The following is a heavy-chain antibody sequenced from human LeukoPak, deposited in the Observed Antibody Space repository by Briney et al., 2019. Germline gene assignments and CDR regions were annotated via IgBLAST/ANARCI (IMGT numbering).Heavy chain of an antibody. CDR1: GFTFSSYA. J-gene: IGHJ3*02. CDR2: ISYDGSNK. Sequence: GRSLRLSCAASGFTFSSYAMHGVRQAPGKGLEGVAGISYDGSNKYYADSVKGRFTNSRDNSKNTLYLQMNSLRAEDTAVYYCARAIAPGYSGYDNDAFDIWGQGTMVTVSS. CDR3: ARAIAPGYSGYDNDAFDI. D-gene: IGHD5-12*01. V-gene: IGHV3-30*04.